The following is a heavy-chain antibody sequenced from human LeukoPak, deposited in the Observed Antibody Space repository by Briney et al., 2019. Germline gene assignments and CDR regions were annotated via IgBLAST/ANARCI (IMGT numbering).Heavy chain of an antibody. CDR2: IYPGDSDT. CDR3: ARQEGYCSSTSCQQGYFQH. D-gene: IGHD2-2*01. J-gene: IGHJ1*01. Sequence: GGSLKISCKGSGFSFNSYWFGWGRQMPGKGVEGMGIIYPGDSDTRYSPSFQGQVTISADKSINTAYLQWSSLKASDTAMYYCARQEGYCSSTSCQQGYFQHWGQGTLVTVSS. V-gene: IGHV5-51*01. CDR1: GFSFNSYW.